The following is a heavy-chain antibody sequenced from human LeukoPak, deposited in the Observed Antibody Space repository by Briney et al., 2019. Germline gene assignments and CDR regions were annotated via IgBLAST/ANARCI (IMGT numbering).Heavy chain of an antibody. D-gene: IGHD6-19*01. V-gene: IGHV4-59*12. J-gene: IGHJ4*02. Sequence: SETLSLTCTVSGGSTSSYYWSWIRQPPGKGLEWIGYIYYSGSTNYNPSLKSRVTISVDTSKNQFSLKLSSVTAADTAVYYCARVSSGWYVVAYWGQGTLVTVSS. CDR1: GGSTSSYY. CDR2: IYYSGST. CDR3: ARVSSGWYVVAY.